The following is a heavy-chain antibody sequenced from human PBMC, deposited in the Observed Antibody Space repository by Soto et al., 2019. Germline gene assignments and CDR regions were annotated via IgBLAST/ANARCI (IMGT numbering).Heavy chain of an antibody. Sequence: GGSLRLSCAASGFTFSSYGMHWVRQAPGKGLEWVAVISYDGSNKYYADSVKGRFTISRDNSKNTLYLQMSSLRAEDTAVYYCVKDAYYYDSSGYYPGWGQGTLVTVSS. J-gene: IGHJ4*02. V-gene: IGHV3-30*18. CDR3: VKDAYYYDSSGYYPG. CDR2: ISYDGSNK. CDR1: GFTFSSYG. D-gene: IGHD3-22*01.